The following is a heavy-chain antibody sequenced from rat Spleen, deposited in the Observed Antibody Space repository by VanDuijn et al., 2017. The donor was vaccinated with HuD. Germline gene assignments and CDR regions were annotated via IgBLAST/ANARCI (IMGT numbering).Heavy chain of an antibody. Sequence: QVQLEQSGGELAKAGSSVKISCKASGYTFTSYFISWIKQTTGQGLEFIGYINTGSGRANYNEKYKGKATLTVDKSSSTAFMQLSSLTPDDSAVYYCARHGYNSYFDYWGQGVMVTVSS. V-gene: IGHV1-43*01. CDR1: GYTFTSYF. CDR2: INTGSGRA. J-gene: IGHJ2*01. CDR3: ARHGYNSYFDY. D-gene: IGHD1-9*01.